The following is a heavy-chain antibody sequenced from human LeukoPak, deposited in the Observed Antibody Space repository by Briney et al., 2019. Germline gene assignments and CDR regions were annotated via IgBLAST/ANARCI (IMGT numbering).Heavy chain of an antibody. CDR1: GGSISSGGYY. CDR2: ICYSGST. V-gene: IGHV4-31*03. D-gene: IGHD3-22*01. Sequence: SETLSLTCTVSGGSISSGGYYWSWIRQHPGKGLEWIGYICYSGSTYYNPSLKSRVTISVDTSKNQFSLKLSSVTAADTAVYYCARDSSGYKYYFDYWGQGTLVTVSS. J-gene: IGHJ4*02. CDR3: ARDSSGYKYYFDY.